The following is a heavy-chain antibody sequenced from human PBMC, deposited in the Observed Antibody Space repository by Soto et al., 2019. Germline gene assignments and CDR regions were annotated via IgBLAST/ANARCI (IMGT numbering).Heavy chain of an antibody. CDR3: AKGYYIGPQPRYAIDL. CDR2: TYFRSKWYN. J-gene: IGHJ6*02. D-gene: IGHD1-26*01. Sequence: SQTLSLTCAISGDSVSSDTASCNWTRPCPTRGLEWLGMTYFRSKWYNDYAVSVKSRIIINPDTSNNQFSLQLNSVTPEDTAVYFCAKGYYIGPQPRYAIDLWGQGIMVTVSS. V-gene: IGHV6-1*01. CDR1: GDSVSSDTAS.